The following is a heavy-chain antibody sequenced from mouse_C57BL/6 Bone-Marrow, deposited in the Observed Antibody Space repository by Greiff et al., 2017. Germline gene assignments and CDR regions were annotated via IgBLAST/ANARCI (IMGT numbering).Heavy chain of an antibody. Sequence: QVQLQQPGAELVKPGASVTLSCKASGYTFTSYEMHWVKQRPGHGLEWIGVIHPNTGSTNYNQKFKGKATLTVDKSSSTAYMELRSLTSEDSAVYYCDRCDALDYWGQGTSVTVSS. J-gene: IGHJ4*01. CDR2: IHPNTGST. CDR1: GYTFTSYE. CDR3: DRCDALDY. V-gene: IGHV1-64*01.